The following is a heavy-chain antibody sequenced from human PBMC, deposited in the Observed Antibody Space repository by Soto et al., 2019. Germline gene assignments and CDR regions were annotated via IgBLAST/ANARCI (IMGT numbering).Heavy chain of an antibody. V-gene: IGHV4-39*01. CDR3: ARHNSGGFWSGYSYYYGMDV. Sequence: TLSLTCTVSGGSISSSSYYWGWIRQPPGKGLEWIGSIYYSGSTYYNPSLKSRVTISVDTSKNQFSLKLSSVTAADTAVYYCARHNSGGFWSGYSYYYGMDVWGQGTTVTVSS. CDR2: IYYSGST. CDR1: GGSISSSSYY. J-gene: IGHJ6*02. D-gene: IGHD3-3*01.